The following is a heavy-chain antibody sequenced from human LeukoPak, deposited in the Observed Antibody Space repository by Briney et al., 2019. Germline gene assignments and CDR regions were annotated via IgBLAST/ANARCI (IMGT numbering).Heavy chain of an antibody. CDR3: ARSLYYYDSSGHYDAFDI. CDR2: INHSGSS. CDR1: GGSFSGYY. V-gene: IGHV4-34*01. D-gene: IGHD3-22*01. J-gene: IGHJ3*02. Sequence: PSETLSLTCAVYGGSFSGYYWSWIRQPPGKGLEWIGEINHSGSSNYSPSLKSRVTISVDTSKNQFSLKLSSVTAADTAVYSCARSLYYYDSSGHYDAFDISKQATMVTVSS.